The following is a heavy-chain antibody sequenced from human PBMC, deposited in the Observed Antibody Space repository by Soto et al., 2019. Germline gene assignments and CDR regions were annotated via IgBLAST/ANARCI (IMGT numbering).Heavy chain of an antibody. V-gene: IGHV3-74*01. CDR1: GFTFSSYW. CDR3: VKWNGFGDH. Sequence: EVQLVESGGGLVQPGGSLRLSCVASGFTFSSYWMHWVRQAPGKGLVWVSRIYSGESTTYYADSVKGRFTISRDDSKSTVYLQMNRLGVDDTAVYYCVKWNGFGDHWGPGTLVTVSS. CDR2: IYSGESTT. J-gene: IGHJ4*02. D-gene: IGHD1-1*01.